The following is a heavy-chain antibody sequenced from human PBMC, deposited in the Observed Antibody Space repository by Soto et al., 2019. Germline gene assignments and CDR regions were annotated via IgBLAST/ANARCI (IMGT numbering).Heavy chain of an antibody. CDR3: FRYNYGSGSTYFDY. J-gene: IGHJ4*02. D-gene: IGHD3-16*01. Sequence: PSETLSLTCTVSGGSISTNNYYWGLIRQPPGKGLEWIGNIYYSGDTYYNPSLKSRVTISVDTSKNQFSLKLNSMTAADTAVYYCFRYNYGSGSTYFDYWGQGSLVTVSS. CDR1: GGSISTNNYY. CDR2: IYYSGDT. V-gene: IGHV4-39*03.